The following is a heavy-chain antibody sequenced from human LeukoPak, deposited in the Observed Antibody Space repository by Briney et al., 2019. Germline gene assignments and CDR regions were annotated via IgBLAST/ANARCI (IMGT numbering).Heavy chain of an antibody. CDR1: DYTFTSYG. V-gene: IGHV1-18*01. D-gene: IGHD2-21*02. Sequence: GASVKVSCKASDYTFTSYGISWVRQAPGQGLEWMGWISAYNGNTNSAQKLQGRVTMTTDTSTSTAYMELRSLRSDDTAVYYCARVSDCGGDCRASFFDYWSQGTLVTVSS. CDR2: ISAYNGNT. J-gene: IGHJ4*02. CDR3: ARVSDCGGDCRASFFDY.